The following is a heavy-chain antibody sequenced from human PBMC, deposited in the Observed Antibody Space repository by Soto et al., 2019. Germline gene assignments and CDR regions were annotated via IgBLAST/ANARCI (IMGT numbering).Heavy chain of an antibody. J-gene: IGHJ4*02. CDR1: GFTFSSYA. CDR3: ARDYYDRSGHSHSSVY. Sequence: GGSLRLSCAASGFTFSSYAMHWVRQAPGKGLEWVAVISYDGGNKYYADSVKGRFTISRDNSKNALSLQMNSLRAEDTAVYYCARDYYDRSGHSHSSVYWGQGTLVTVSS. CDR2: ISYDGGNK. V-gene: IGHV3-30-3*01. D-gene: IGHD3-22*01.